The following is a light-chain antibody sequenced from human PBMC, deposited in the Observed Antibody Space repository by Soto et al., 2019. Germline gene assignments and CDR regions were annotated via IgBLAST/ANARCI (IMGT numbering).Light chain of an antibody. CDR2: LGS. CDR3: MRAARTPS. J-gene: IGKJ3*01. CDR1: QSLLQSNGYNY. V-gene: IGKV2-28*01. Sequence: DIVMTQSPLSLPVTPGEPASISCRSSQSLLQSNGYNYLDWYLQKPGQSPQLLIYLGSHRASGVPDRFSGSGSGTDFTLKISSVEAEEVGIYYCMRAARTPSCGPETKVDIK.